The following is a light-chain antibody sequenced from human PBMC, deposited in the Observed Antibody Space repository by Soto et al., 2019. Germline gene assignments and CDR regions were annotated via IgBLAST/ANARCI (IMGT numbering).Light chain of an antibody. CDR3: SSYAGSNNFV. Sequence: QSALTQPPSASGIPGQSVTISCTGTSSDVGYYDYVSWYQQHPGKAPKLVIYEVTKRPSGVPDRVSASKSGNTASLTVSGLRAEDEADYFCSSYAGSNNFVFGSGTQVTVL. CDR1: SSDVGYYDY. CDR2: EVT. V-gene: IGLV2-8*01. J-gene: IGLJ1*01.